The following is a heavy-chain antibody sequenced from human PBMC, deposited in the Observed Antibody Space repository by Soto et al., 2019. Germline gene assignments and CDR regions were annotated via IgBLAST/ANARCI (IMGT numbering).Heavy chain of an antibody. CDR2: IYSGGST. J-gene: IGHJ4*02. V-gene: IGHV3-66*01. D-gene: IGHD3-10*01. Sequence: EVQLVESGGGLVQPGGSLRLYCAASGFTVSSNYMSWVRQAQGKGLEWVSVIYSGGSTYYAESVKGRFTISRDTSKNTLYLKMSSMRAEDTAVYYCARDRGGLFDYWRQGTLVTVSS. CDR1: GFTVSSNY. CDR3: ARDRGGLFDY.